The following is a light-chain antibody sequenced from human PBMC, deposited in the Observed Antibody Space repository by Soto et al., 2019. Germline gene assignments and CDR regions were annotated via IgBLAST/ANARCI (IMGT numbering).Light chain of an antibody. J-gene: IGKJ4*01. V-gene: IGKV1-13*02. CDR2: DAS. Sequence: AIQLTQSPSSLSASVGDRATITCRASQGISSALAWYQQKPGKAPKLLIYDASSLESGVPSRFSGSGSGTDFTITISSLLPEDFATYYCYQFNSYPALTFGGGTKVDIK. CDR3: YQFNSYPALT. CDR1: QGISSA.